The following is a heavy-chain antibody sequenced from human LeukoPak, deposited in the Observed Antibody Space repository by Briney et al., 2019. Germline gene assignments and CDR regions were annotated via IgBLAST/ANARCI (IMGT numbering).Heavy chain of an antibody. V-gene: IGHV3-74*01. J-gene: IGHJ4*02. Sequence: GGSLRLSCAASGFTFSSYWMHWVRQAPGKGLGWVSRIYNEGDSTVYADSVKDRFTISRDNAKNTLNLQMNSLRAEDTGVYYSVRGNRGTDYWGQGSLVTVSS. D-gene: IGHD2/OR15-2a*01. CDR3: VRGNRGTDY. CDR2: IYNEGDST. CDR1: GFTFSSYW.